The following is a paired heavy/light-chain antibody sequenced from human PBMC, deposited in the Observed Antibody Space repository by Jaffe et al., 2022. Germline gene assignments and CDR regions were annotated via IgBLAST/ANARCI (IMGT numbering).Heavy chain of an antibody. CDR2: MSGSSNSK. D-gene: IGHD3-10*01. J-gene: IGHJ4*02. V-gene: IGHV3-48*01. CDR3: ARVRLVQGAERGIDY. CDR1: GFTITTYT. Sequence: EVQLVESGGGLIQLGGSLRLSCAASGFTITTYTMNWVRQAPGKGLEWVSYMSGSSNSKYYSDSVTGRFTISKDIAKNSLYLQMNSLRVEDTAVYYCARVRLVQGAERGIDYWGQGTLVTVSS.
Light chain of an antibody. CDR2: KDS. CDR1: ALTNQF. CDR3: QSTDRSGAYWV. V-gene: IGLV3-25*03. Sequence: SYELTQPPSVSVSPGQTARITCSGDALTNQFAHWYQQRPGQAPVAVIYKDSERPLGIPERFSGSSSGTTVTLTISPVQAEDESDYYCQSTDRSGAYWVFGGGTKLTVL. J-gene: IGLJ3*02.